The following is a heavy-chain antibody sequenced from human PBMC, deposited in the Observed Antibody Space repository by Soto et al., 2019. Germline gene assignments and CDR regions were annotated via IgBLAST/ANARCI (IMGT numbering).Heavy chain of an antibody. CDR1: GGTFSSYT. J-gene: IGHJ5*02. CDR2: IIPILGKV. V-gene: IGHV1-69*08. Sequence: QVQLVQSGAEVKKPGSSVKVSCKASGGTFSSYTVNWVRQAPGQGLEWMGRIIPILGKVNYAQKFHGRVTITADKSTSTDYMELSNLRSDDTAVYYCARDDCSGTSCYFPWGQGTLVTVS. CDR3: ARDDCSGTSCYFP. D-gene: IGHD2-2*01.